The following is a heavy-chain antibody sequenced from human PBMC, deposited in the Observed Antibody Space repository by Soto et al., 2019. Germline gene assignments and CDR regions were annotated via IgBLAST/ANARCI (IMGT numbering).Heavy chain of an antibody. D-gene: IGHD3-10*01. CDR3: ARGRDGDY. Sequence: QVHLVQSGAEVKKPGASVKVSCQGSGYAFTTYGITWVRQAPGQGLEWMGWISAHNGNTNYAQKLQGRVTVTRDTSTSPAYLELRSPRYADPAVDYCARGRDGDYWGQGALVTVSS. CDR2: ISAHNGNT. V-gene: IGHV1-18*01. J-gene: IGHJ4*02. CDR1: GYAFTTYG.